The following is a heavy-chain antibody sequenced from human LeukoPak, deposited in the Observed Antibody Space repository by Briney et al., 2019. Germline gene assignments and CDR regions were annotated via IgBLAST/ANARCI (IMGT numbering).Heavy chain of an antibody. CDR1: GYTFTNYD. CDR2: ISAYNGNT. Sequence: ASVRVSCKASGYTFTNYDITWVRQAPGQGLEWMGWISAYNGNTNYAQKLQGRVTMTTDTSTSTAYMELRSLRSDDTAVYYCARDSLRGIVVVIGAKTRGGWFDPWGQGTLVTVSS. V-gene: IGHV1-18*01. D-gene: IGHD3-22*01. CDR3: ARDSLRGIVVVIGAKTRGGWFDP. J-gene: IGHJ5*02.